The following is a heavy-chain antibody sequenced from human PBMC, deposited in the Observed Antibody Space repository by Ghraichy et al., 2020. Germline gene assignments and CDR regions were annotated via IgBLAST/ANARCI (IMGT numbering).Heavy chain of an antibody. Sequence: GGSLRLSCAASGFTFSSYSMNWVRQAPGKGLEWVSSISSSSSYIYYADSVKGRFTISRDNAKNSLYLQMNSPRAEDTAVYYCARVFDSSGYYHPSYYYYGMDVWGQGTTVTVSS. V-gene: IGHV3-21*01. CDR2: ISSSSSYI. D-gene: IGHD3-22*01. CDR1: GFTFSSYS. J-gene: IGHJ6*02. CDR3: ARVFDSSGYYHPSYYYYGMDV.